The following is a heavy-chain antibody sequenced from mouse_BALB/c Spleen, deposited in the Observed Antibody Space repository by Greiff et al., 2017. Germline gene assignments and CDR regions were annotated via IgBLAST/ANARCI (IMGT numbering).Heavy chain of an antibody. CDR1: GFNIKDTY. J-gene: IGHJ3*01. Sequence: VQLKQSGAELVKPGASVKLSCTASGFNIKDTYMHWVKQRPEQGLEWIGRIDPANGNTKYDPKFQGKATITADTSSNTAYLQLSSLTSEDTAVYYCASGYDGYYGWAYWGQGTLVTVSA. D-gene: IGHD2-3*01. CDR2: IDPANGNT. CDR3: ASGYDGYYGWAY. V-gene: IGHV14-3*02.